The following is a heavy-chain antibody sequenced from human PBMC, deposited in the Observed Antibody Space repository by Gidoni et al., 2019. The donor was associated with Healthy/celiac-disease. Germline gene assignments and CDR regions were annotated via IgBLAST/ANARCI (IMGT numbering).Heavy chain of an antibody. J-gene: IGHJ5*02. V-gene: IGHV4-39*01. CDR1: GGSISSSSYY. CDR3: ARHGQQLVLGFLVDWFDP. Sequence: QLQLQESGPGLVKPSETLSLTCTVSGGSISSSSYYWGWIRQPPGKGLEWIGSIYYSGSTYYNPSLKSRVTISVDTSKNQFSLKLSSVTAADTAVYYCARHGQQLVLGFLVDWFDPWGQGTLVTVSS. D-gene: IGHD6-13*01. CDR2: IYYSGST.